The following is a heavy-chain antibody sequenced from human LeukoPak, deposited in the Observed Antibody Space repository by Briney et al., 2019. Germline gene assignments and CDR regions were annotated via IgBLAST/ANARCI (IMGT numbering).Heavy chain of an antibody. V-gene: IGHV5-51*01. CDR2: IYPGDSDT. CDR3: ARTHCWHHAFDI. CDR1: GCSFTSYW. J-gene: IGHJ3*02. D-gene: IGHD2-21*02. Sequence: GGSLQISCKGSGCSFTSYWIGRVRQMPGKGLEWMGIIYPGDSDTRYRPSFQGQVTISADKSNSTPYLQWSSLKAWDTAVYYCARTHCWHHAFDIWGQGTMVTVSS.